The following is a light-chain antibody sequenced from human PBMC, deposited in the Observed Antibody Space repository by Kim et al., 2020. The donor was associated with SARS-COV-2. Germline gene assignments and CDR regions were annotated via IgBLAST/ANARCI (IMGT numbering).Light chain of an antibody. CDR3: QSADSSGTYGV. V-gene: IGLV3-25*03. Sequence: SYELTQPPSVSVSPGQTARITCSVDALPKQYAYWYQQKPGQAPVLVIYKDSERPSGIPERFSGSSSGTTVTLTISGVQAEDEADYYCQSADSSGTYGVFG. J-gene: IGLJ3*02. CDR1: ALPKQY. CDR2: KDS.